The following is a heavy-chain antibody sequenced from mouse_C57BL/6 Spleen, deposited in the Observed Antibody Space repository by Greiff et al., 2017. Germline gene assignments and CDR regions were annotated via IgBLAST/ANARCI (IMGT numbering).Heavy chain of an antibody. CDR1: GFNIKDYY. D-gene: IGHD1-1*01. CDR3: TRDYYGRDFDY. CDR2: IDPEDGDT. V-gene: IGHV14-1*01. Sequence: VQLKESGAELVRPGASVKLSCTASGFNIKDYYMHWVKQRLEQGLEWIGRIDPEDGDTEYAPKFQGKATMTADTSSNTAYLQLSSLTSEDTAVYYCTRDYYGRDFDYWGQGTTLTVSS. J-gene: IGHJ2*01.